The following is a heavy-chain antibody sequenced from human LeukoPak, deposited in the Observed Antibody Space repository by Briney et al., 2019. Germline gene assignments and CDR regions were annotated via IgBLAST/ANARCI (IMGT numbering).Heavy chain of an antibody. V-gene: IGHV3-7*05. J-gene: IGHJ5*02. CDR3: FGGASSST. D-gene: IGHD4/OR15-4a*01. Sequence: PGGSLRLSCATSGFTFSSSWMFWARQAPGKGLQWVATINPDGSEKYYVDSVRGRFSISGDNAKNFLYLQMTSLRAEDTAVYYCFGGASSSTWGQGTLVTVAS. CDR1: GFTFSSSW. CDR2: INPDGSEK.